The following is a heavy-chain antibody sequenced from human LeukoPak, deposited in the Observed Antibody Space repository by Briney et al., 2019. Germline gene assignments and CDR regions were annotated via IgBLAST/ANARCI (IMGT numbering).Heavy chain of an antibody. CDR3: AKARLYCSSGTCSDHPATLTGMDV. J-gene: IGHJ6*02. D-gene: IGHD2-15*01. CDR1: GFTFSSFA. Sequence: GGPLRHSRTASGFTFSSFAMHWVRQAPGKGLEWVSLLTHSGVTPHYADSVKGRFTISRDNSRSTLYLQLNSLRADDTALYYCAKARLYCSSGTCSDHPATLTGMDVWGQGTTVTASS. V-gene: IGHV3-23*01. CDR2: LTHSGVTP.